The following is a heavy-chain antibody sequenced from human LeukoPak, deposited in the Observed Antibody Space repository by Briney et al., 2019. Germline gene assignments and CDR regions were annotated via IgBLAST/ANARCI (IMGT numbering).Heavy chain of an antibody. CDR3: ASPSIAAAGIRGEYFQH. D-gene: IGHD6-13*01. CDR1: GFTFDDYA. J-gene: IGHJ1*01. Sequence: GRSLRLSCAASGFTFDDYAMHWVRQAPGKGLEWVSGISWNSGSIGYADSVKGRFTISRDNAKNSLYLQMNSLRAEDTAVYYCASPSIAAAGIRGEYFQHWGQGTLVTVSS. V-gene: IGHV3-9*01. CDR2: ISWNSGSI.